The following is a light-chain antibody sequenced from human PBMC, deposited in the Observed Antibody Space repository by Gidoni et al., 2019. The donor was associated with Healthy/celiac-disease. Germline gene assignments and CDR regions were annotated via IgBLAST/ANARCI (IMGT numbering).Light chain of an antibody. CDR1: QSIRSY. CDR3: QQSYSTPRT. Sequence: DIQMTQSPSSLSASVGDRVTITCRASQSIRSYLNWYQQKPGKAPKLLIYAASSLQSGVPSRFSGSGSGTDFTLTISSLQPEDFATYYCQQSYSTPRTFGPXTKVDIK. J-gene: IGKJ3*01. V-gene: IGKV1-39*01. CDR2: AAS.